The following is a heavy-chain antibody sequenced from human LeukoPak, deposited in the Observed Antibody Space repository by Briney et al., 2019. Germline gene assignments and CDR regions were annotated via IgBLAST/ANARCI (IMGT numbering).Heavy chain of an antibody. Sequence: GASVKVSCKASGYTFPSYFMHWVRQAPGQGLEWMGIINPTGGSTTYAQKFQGRVTMTRDTSTSTVYMELSSLRSDDTAVYYCARWATSPLDYWGQGTLVTVSS. CDR1: GYTFPSYF. J-gene: IGHJ4*02. CDR2: INPTGGST. CDR3: ARWATSPLDY. D-gene: IGHD5-12*01. V-gene: IGHV1-46*01.